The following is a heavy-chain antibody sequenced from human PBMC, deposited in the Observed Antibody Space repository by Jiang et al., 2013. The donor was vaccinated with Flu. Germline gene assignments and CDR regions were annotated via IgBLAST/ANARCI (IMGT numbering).Heavy chain of an antibody. Sequence: GSGLVKPSETLSLTCTVSGGSISSYYWSWIRQPPGKGLEWIGYIYTSGSTNYNPSLKSRVTISVDTSKNQFSLKLSSVTAADTAVYYCARAGYCSSTSCSSLDYYYMDVWGKGTTVTVSS. J-gene: IGHJ6*03. CDR1: GGSISSYY. D-gene: IGHD2-2*01. CDR3: ARAGYCSSTSCSSLDYYYMDV. CDR2: IYTSGST. V-gene: IGHV4-4*09.